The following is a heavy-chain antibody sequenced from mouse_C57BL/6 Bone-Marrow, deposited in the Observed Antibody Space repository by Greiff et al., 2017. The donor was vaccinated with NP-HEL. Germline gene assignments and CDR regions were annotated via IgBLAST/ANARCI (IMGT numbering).Heavy chain of an antibody. V-gene: IGHV1-18*01. J-gene: IGHJ2*01. Sequence: EVQLQQSGPELVKPGASVKIPCKASGYTFTDYNMDWVKQSHGKSLEWIGDINPNNGGTIYNQKFKGKATLTVDKSSSTAYMELRSLTSEDTAVYYCARRGYYGSSYEYFDYWGQGTTLTVSS. D-gene: IGHD1-1*01. CDR3: ARRGYYGSSYEYFDY. CDR1: GYTFTDYN. CDR2: INPNNGGT.